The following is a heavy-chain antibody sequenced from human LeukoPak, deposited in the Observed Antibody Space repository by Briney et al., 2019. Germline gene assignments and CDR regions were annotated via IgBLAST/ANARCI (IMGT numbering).Heavy chain of an antibody. CDR3: ARGGVVVPAAKPGFGY. Sequence: PSETLSLTCAVYGGSFSGYYWSWIRQPPGKGLEWIGEINHSGSTNYNPSLKSRVTISVDTSKNQFSLKLSSVTAADTAVYYCARGGVVVPAAKPGFGYWGQGTLVTVSS. CDR1: GGSFSGYY. D-gene: IGHD2-2*02. CDR2: INHSGST. V-gene: IGHV4-34*01. J-gene: IGHJ4*02.